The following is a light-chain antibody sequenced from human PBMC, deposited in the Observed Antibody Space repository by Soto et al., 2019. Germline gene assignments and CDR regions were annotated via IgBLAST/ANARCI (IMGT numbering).Light chain of an antibody. CDR3: QHYGSSPFT. CDR1: QSITSNY. Sequence: EIVLTQSPGTLSLSPGERATLSCRASQSITSNYLAWYQQKPSQAPRLLIYGPSSRAIGIPHRFSGSGSGTDFTLTISRLEPEDFAVYYCQHYGSSPFTFGGGTRVEIK. V-gene: IGKV3-20*01. J-gene: IGKJ4*01. CDR2: GPS.